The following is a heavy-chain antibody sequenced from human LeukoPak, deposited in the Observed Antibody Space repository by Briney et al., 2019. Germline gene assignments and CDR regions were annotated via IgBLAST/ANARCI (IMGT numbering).Heavy chain of an antibody. J-gene: IGHJ5*02. D-gene: IGHD2/OR15-2a*01. Sequence: SVTVSFTASGGTFISYAISWVRQAPGQGLEWMGGIIPIFGTANYAQKFQGRVTITTDESTSTAYMELSSLRSEDTAVYYCARDHYRVNYFLYESGWFDPWGQGTLVTVSS. CDR2: IIPIFGTA. V-gene: IGHV1-69*05. CDR3: ARDHYRVNYFLYESGWFDP. CDR1: GGTFISYA.